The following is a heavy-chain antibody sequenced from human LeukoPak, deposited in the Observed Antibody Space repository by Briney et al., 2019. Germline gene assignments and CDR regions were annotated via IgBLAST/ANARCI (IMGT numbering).Heavy chain of an antibody. CDR1: GFTFSSYA. J-gene: IGHJ4*02. V-gene: IGHV3-23*01. CDR3: AREGYSTGWFDY. Sequence: GGSLRLSCAASGFTFSSYAMSWVRQAPGKGLEWVSAISGSGGSTYYADSVKGRFTISRDNSKNTLFLQMNSLRAEDTAVYYCAREGYSTGWFDYWGQGTLVTVSS. CDR2: ISGSGGST. D-gene: IGHD6-19*01.